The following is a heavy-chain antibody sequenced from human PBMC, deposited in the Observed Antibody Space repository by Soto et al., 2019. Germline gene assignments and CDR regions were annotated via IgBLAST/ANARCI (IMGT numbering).Heavy chain of an antibody. D-gene: IGHD6-19*01. CDR3: ARDDGWLIRDS. CDR2: ITRSSSYI. V-gene: IGHV3-21*06. CDR1: GFAFNTYS. Sequence: EVQLVESGGGPVKPGGSLRLSCAASGFAFNTYSMNWVRQAPGKGLEWVAFITRSSSYIYYADSVRGRFTLSRDNAKNSLYLQMNSLRAEDTAIYYCARDDGWLIRDSWGQGTLVTVSS. J-gene: IGHJ4*02.